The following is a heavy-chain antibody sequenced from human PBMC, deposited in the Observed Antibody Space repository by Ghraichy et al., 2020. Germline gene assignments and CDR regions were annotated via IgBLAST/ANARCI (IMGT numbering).Heavy chain of an antibody. CDR3: ARGFCSSSACRTTPFDY. Sequence: ASVKVSCKASGYTFTNYGISWVRQAPGQGLEWMGWISPHNGNTNYAQKFQVRVTMTTDRFTSTTYMELRSLRSDDTAVYYCARGFCSSSACRTTPFDYWGQGTLFTVSS. CDR2: ISPHNGNT. V-gene: IGHV1-18*01. D-gene: IGHD2-2*01. CDR1: GYTFTNYG. J-gene: IGHJ4*02.